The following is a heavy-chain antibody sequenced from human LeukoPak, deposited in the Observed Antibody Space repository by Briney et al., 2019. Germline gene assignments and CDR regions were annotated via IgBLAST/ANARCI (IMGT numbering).Heavy chain of an antibody. J-gene: IGHJ4*02. D-gene: IGHD3-22*01. CDR2: IYPGDSDT. V-gene: IGHV5-51*01. Sequence: GESLKISCKGSGYSFTSYWIGWVRQMPGKCLEWMGIIYPGDSDTRYSPSFQGQVTISADKSISTAYLQWSSLKASDTAMYYCARMTNYDSSGYYYFDYWGQGTLVTVSS. CDR3: ARMTNYDSSGYYYFDY. CDR1: GYSFTSYW.